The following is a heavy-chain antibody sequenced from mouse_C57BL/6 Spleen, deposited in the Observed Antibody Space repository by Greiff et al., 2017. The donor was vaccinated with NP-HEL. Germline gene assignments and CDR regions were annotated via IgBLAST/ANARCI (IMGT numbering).Heavy chain of an antibody. Sequence: VQGVESGPELVKPGASVKLSCKASGYTFTSYDINWVKQRPGQGLEWIGWIYPRDGSTKYNEKFKGKATLTVDTSSSTAYMELHSLTSEDSAVYFCAYGYDGDYWGQGTSVTVSS. D-gene: IGHD2-2*01. CDR3: AYGYDGDY. J-gene: IGHJ4*01. V-gene: IGHV1-85*01. CDR2: IYPRDGST. CDR1: GYTFTSYD.